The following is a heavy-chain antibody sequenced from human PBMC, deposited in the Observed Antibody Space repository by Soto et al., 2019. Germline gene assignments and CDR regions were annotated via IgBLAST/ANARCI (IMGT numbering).Heavy chain of an antibody. CDR2: SRNKVIGYTT. J-gene: IGHJ4*02. Sequence: EVQLVQSGGGLVQPGGSLRLSCAASGLTLSDHYMDWVRQTPGKGLEWIGRSRNKVIGYTTEYAASVKGRFTISRDDSKNSLYWQMNSLRTDDTAVDNCARGAAPVDDGGQGTLVTVSS. CDR3: ARGAAPVDD. V-gene: IGHV3-72*01. CDR1: GLTLSDHY.